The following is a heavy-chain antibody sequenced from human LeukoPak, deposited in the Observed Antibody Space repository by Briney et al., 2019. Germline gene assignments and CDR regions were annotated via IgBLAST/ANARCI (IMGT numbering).Heavy chain of an antibody. CDR2: INHSGST. CDR1: GGSFSGYY. V-gene: IGHV4-34*01. CDR3: ARRIGGAFDI. J-gene: IGHJ3*02. Sequence: PETLSLTCAVYGGSFSGYYWSWIRQPPGKGLEWIGEINHSGSTNYNPSLKSRVTISVDTSKNQFSLKLSSVTAADTAVYYCARRIGGAFDIWGQGTMVTVSS. D-gene: IGHD2-15*01.